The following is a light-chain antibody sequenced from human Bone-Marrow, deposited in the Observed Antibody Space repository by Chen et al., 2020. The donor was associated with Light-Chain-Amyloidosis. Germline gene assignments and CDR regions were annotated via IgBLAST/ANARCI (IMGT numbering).Light chain of an antibody. V-gene: IGKV4-1*01. CDR3: QQYYSTPYT. CDR2: WAS. CDR1: ESLLYRSNNKNY. J-gene: IGKJ2*01. Sequence: IVMTQSPDSLAVSLAARATINCKSSESLLYRSNNKNYVGWYQQKPGHSPKLLMYWASTRESGVPDRFSGSGSGTDFTLTISSLQAEDVAVYYCQQYYSTPYTFGQGTKLEIQ.